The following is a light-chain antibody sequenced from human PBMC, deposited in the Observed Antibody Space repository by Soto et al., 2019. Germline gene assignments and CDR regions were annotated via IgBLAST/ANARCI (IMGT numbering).Light chain of an antibody. V-gene: IGKV3-20*01. CDR1: QSVTGKN. CDR3: QHYGNSVT. Sequence: EVVLTQSPGTLSLSPGERATLSCRASQSVTGKNLAWYQQKPGQAPRLLIYAASSRATGIPDRFSGSGSGTDFILTISRLEPEDFAVYYCQHYGNSVTFGPGTKVDV. CDR2: AAS. J-gene: IGKJ3*01.